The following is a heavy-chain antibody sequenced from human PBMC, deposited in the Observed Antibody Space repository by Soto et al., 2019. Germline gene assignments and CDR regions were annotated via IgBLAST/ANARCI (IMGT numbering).Heavy chain of an antibody. CDR1: GGSISSYY. CDR3: ARGAARYCSGGSCYSPGHRYFDL. D-gene: IGHD2-15*01. V-gene: IGHV4-59*01. CDR2: IYYSGST. J-gene: IGHJ2*01. Sequence: QVQLQESGPGLVKPSETLSLTCTVSGGSISSYYWSWIRQPPGKGLEWIGYIYYSGSTNYNPALKSRVTISVDTSKNQFSLKLSSVTAADTAVYYCARGAARYCSGGSCYSPGHRYFDLWGRGTLVTVSS.